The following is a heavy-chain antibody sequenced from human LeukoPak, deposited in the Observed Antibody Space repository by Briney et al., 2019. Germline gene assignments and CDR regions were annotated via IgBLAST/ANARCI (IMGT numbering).Heavy chain of an antibody. D-gene: IGHD7-27*01. V-gene: IGHV4-59*01. CDR3: ARDCRANWGLGRLDY. CDR1: DGSIKGYY. J-gene: IGHJ4*02. Sequence: PSETLSLTCIVFDGSIKGYYCSWIRQPPGKGLEWIGYIYDSGSSKYNPSLKSRVTISVDTSNDEFSLKLRQLTVAVTDVYFCARDCRANWGLGRLDYWGQGTLVTVSS. CDR2: IYDSGSS.